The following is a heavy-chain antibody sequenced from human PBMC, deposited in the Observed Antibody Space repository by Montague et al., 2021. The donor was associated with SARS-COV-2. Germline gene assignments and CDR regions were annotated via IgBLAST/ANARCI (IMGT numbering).Heavy chain of an antibody. CDR2: VYYSGST. CDR3: ARGERGAWYNHYFDY. Sequence: SETLSLTCTVSGDSISIYYWSWIRQPPGKGLEWIGYVYYSGSTNCNPSLKSRVTISVDTPKNQFSLKLMSVTAADTAVYCCARGERGAWYNHYFDYWGQGALVTVSS. J-gene: IGHJ4*02. D-gene: IGHD6-19*01. CDR1: GDSISIYY. V-gene: IGHV4-59*13.